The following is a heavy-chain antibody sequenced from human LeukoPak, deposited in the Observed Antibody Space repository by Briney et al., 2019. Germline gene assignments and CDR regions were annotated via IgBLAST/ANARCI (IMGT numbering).Heavy chain of an antibody. CDR3: ARGGGGYYGNIDY. CDR2: IIPIFGTA. CDR1: GGTFSSYA. Sequence: ASVKVSCKASGGTFSSYAISWVRQAPGQGLEWMGGIIPIFGTANYAQKFQCRVTITADESTSTAYMELSSLRSEDTAVYYCARGGGGYYGNIDYWGQGTLVTVSS. D-gene: IGHD3-22*01. V-gene: IGHV1-69*13. J-gene: IGHJ4*02.